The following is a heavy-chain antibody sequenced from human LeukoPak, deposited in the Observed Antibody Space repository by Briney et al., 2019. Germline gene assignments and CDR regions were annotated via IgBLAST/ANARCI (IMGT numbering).Heavy chain of an antibody. CDR2: TNPNSGAT. V-gene: IGHV1-2*02. CDR1: GYTFTGYY. D-gene: IGHD3-10*01. CDR3: AREESFGEVLTTLHNWFDP. Sequence: GASVKVSCKASGYTFTGYYIHWVRQAPGQGLEWMGWTNPNSGATNYAQKFEGRVTMTRDTSISTVYMELSRLRSDDTAVYYCAREESFGEVLTTLHNWFDPWGQGTLVTVSS. J-gene: IGHJ5*02.